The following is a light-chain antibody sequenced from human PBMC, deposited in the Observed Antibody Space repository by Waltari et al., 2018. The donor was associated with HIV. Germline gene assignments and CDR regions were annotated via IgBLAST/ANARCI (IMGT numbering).Light chain of an antibody. J-gene: IGKJ4*01. CDR2: WAS. V-gene: IGKV4-1*01. Sequence: DIVMTQSPDSLAVSLGERATFNCRSSRTVLSNSDNRNYLAWYQQKTGQSPKVLIYWASTRQSGVPDRFSASGSETNFSLTISSLQAADVAVYYCQQYYTVRPTFGGGTKVEIK. CDR3: QQYYTVRPT. CDR1: RTVLSNSDNRNY.